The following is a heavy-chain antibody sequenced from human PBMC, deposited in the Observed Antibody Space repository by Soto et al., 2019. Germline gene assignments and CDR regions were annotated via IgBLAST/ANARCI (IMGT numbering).Heavy chain of an antibody. V-gene: IGHV4-39*01. CDR3: ARRPSFITIFGGDLGIFWSFDI. D-gene: IGHD3-3*01. CDR2: IYYSGST. CDR1: GGSISSSSYY. Sequence: QLQLQESGPGLVKPSETLSLTCTVSGGSISSSSYYWGWIRQPPGKGLEWIGSIYYSGSTYYNPSLKSRVLISVDKYKNQFVLKLSSVTAADTAVYYCARRPSFITIFGGDLGIFWSFDIWGQGTMVTVSS. J-gene: IGHJ3*02.